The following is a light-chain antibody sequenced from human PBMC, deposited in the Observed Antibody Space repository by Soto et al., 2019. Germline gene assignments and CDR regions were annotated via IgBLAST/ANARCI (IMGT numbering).Light chain of an antibody. CDR1: QGIGSS. J-gene: IGKJ3*01. CDR3: QHSNSTTFT. V-gene: IGKV1-39*01. CDR2: DTS. Sequence: EILMSQSPSSLSASPGEGATLSCRASQGIGSSLAWYQHKPGKAPRLLIYDTSTMDTGVPTRFSGSRSGADFTLTISSLQSEDFAIYYCQHSNSTTFTFGQGTKVDIK.